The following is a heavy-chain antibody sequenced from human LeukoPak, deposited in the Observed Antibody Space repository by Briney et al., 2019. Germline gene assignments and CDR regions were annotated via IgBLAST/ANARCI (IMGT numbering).Heavy chain of an antibody. Sequence: QPGGSLRLSCAASGFTFSSYGMHWVRQAPGKGLEWVAFIRYDGSNKYYADSVKGRFTISRDNSKNTLYLQMNSLRAEGTAVYYCARVVPPTDYGSGSYFWDPYYFDYWGQGTLVTVSS. CDR2: IRYDGSNK. CDR1: GFTFSSYG. D-gene: IGHD3-10*01. J-gene: IGHJ4*02. V-gene: IGHV3-30*02. CDR3: ARVVPPTDYGSGSYFWDPYYFDY.